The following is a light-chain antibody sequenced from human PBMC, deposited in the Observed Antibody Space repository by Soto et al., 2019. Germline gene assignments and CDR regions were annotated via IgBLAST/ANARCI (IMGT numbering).Light chain of an antibody. CDR2: DVS. CDR1: SSDVGGYNY. Sequence: QSALTQPASVSGSPGQSITISCTGTSSDVGGYNYVSWYQQHPGKAPKLMIYDVSNRPSGVSNRFSGSKSGNTAYVTISGLQAEDEAAYYCSSYTSSSTLVVFGTGTKVTVL. CDR3: SSYTSSSTLVV. V-gene: IGLV2-14*01. J-gene: IGLJ1*01.